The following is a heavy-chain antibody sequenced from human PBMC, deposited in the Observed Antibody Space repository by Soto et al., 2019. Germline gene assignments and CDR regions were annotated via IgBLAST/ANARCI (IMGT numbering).Heavy chain of an antibody. V-gene: IGHV4-61*08. J-gene: IGHJ4*02. CDR2: IYYSGST. D-gene: IGHD5-18*01. CDR1: GGSISSGVYY. CDR3: ARGIATGSYGKTYYFDY. Sequence: PSETLALTCSVSGGSISSGVYYWSWIRQHPGKGLEWIGYIYYSGSTNYNPSLKSRVTISVDTSKNQFSLKLSSVTAADTAVYYCARGIATGSYGKTYYFDYWGQGTLVTVSS.